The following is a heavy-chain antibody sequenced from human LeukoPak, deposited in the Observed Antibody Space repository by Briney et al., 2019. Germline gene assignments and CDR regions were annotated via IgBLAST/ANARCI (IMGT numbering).Heavy chain of an antibody. J-gene: IGHJ5*01. Sequence: NPGGSLRLSCAASGFPFSTHSLNWVRQAPGKGLEWVSSISAGGDFVYYGDSVKGRFTMSRDNAKNSLHLQMDSLTAEDTAVYYCVRDKYDRSNYAYLDSWGHGTLVTVS. CDR1: GFPFSTHS. V-gene: IGHV3-21*01. D-gene: IGHD3-22*01. CDR3: VRDKYDRSNYAYLDS. CDR2: ISAGGDFV.